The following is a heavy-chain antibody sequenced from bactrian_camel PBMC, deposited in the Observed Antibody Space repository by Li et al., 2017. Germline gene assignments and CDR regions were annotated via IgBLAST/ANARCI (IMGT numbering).Heavy chain of an antibody. J-gene: IGHJ4*01. Sequence: HVQLVESGGGSAQAGGSLTLSCAASGYPNCVYDMSWYRQAPGNECEWVSTINNDGKTYYANSVKGRFTISRDNAKNTLHLQLNTLQTEDAAMYYCAKAAFGGSSYNSWGQGTQVTVS. D-gene: IGHD6*01. V-gene: IGHV3S55*01. CDR3: AKAAFGGSSYNS. CDR1: GYPNCVYD. CDR2: INNDGKT.